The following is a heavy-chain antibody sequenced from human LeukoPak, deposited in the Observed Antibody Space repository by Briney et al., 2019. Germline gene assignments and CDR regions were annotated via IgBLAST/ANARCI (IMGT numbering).Heavy chain of an antibody. CDR1: GGSISSYY. V-gene: IGHV4-59*01. D-gene: IGHD2-2*01. J-gene: IGHJ3*02. CDR2: IYYSGST. Sequence: SETLSLTCTVSGGSISSYYWSWIRQPPGKGLEWIGYIYYSGSTNYNPSLKSRVTISVDTSKNQFSLKLSSVTAADTAVYYRARERLGYCSSTSCYAAFDIWGQGTMVTVSS. CDR3: ARERLGYCSSTSCYAAFDI.